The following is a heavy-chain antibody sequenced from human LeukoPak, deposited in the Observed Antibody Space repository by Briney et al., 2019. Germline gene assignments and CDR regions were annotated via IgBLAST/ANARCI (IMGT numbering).Heavy chain of an antibody. CDR3: ARQYRGLSSSPFDY. Sequence: PSETLSLTCTVSGGSISSSSYYWGWIRQPPGKGLEWIGSIYYSGSTYYNPSLKSRVTISVDTSKNQFSLKLSSVTAADTAVYYCARQYRGLSSSPFDYWGQGTLVTVSS. CDR1: GGSISSSSYY. V-gene: IGHV4-39*01. J-gene: IGHJ4*02. CDR2: IYYSGST. D-gene: IGHD6-6*01.